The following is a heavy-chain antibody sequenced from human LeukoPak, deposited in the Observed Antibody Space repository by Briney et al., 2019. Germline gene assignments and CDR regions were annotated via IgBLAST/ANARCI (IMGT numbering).Heavy chain of an antibody. J-gene: IGHJ4*02. CDR2: INHSGIT. CDR1: GGSFSGYY. CDR3: ARGNCSSTSCYRYFDY. D-gene: IGHD2-2*01. V-gene: IGHV4-34*01. Sequence: SETLSLTCAVYGGSFSGYYWSWIRQPPGKGLEWIGEINHSGITNYNPSLKSRVTISVDTSKNQFSLKLSSVTAADTAVYYCARGNCSSTSCYRYFDYWGQGTLVTVSS.